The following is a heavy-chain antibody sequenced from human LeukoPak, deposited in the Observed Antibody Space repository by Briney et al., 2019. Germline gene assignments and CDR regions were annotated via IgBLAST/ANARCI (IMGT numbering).Heavy chain of an antibody. D-gene: IGHD5-18*01. V-gene: IGHV1-69*13. J-gene: IGHJ4*02. Sequence: GASVKVSCKASGGTFSSYATNWVRQAPGQGLEWMGGIIPMFGTPNYAQKFQGRVTITADESTSTAYMELSSLRSEDTAVYYCARGEMVTPYYFDYWGQGTLVTVSS. CDR1: GGTFSSYA. CDR2: IIPMFGTP. CDR3: ARGEMVTPYYFDY.